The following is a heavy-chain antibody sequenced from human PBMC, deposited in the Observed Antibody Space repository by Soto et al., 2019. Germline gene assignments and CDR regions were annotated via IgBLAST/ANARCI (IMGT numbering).Heavy chain of an antibody. Sequence: QAQLVQSGAEVKKPGASVKVSCKASEYTFTGFAVHWVRQAPGQRLEWVGWINAGNGNTKYSQKIQGRVTFTRDTSASTAYMELSSLRSEDTAVYYCARGAEMVRGGDHYYYGFDVWGQGTTVTVSS. CDR3: ARGAEMVRGGDHYYYGFDV. D-gene: IGHD3-10*01. V-gene: IGHV1-3*01. J-gene: IGHJ6*02. CDR2: INAGNGNT. CDR1: EYTFTGFA.